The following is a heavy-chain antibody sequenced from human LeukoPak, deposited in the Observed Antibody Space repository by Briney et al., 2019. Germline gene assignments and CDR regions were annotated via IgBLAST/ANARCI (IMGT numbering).Heavy chain of an antibody. V-gene: IGHV3-30*02. CDR2: IRYDGSNK. CDR3: VRILDSAWGELGY. J-gene: IGHJ4*02. CDR1: GFTFSSYG. Sequence: GGSLRLSCAASGFTFSSYGMYWVRQAPGKGLEWVAFIRYDGSNKYYADSVKGRFTVSRDNSKNTLYLQMNSLRLEDTAVYYCVRILDSAWGELGYWGQGTLVTVSS. D-gene: IGHD6-19*01.